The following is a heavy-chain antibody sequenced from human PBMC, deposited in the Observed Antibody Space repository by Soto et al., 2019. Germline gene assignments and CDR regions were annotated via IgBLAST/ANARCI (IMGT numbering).Heavy chain of an antibody. D-gene: IGHD3-22*01. CDR1: GFTFSSYG. Sequence: QVQLVESGGGVVQPGRSLRLSCAASGFTFSSYGMHWVRQAPGKGLEWVAVIWYDGSNKYYADSVKGRFTISRDNSKNTLYLQMNSLRAEDTAVYYCARELGGPDYYDSSGYLGYYYYGMDVWGQGTTVTVSS. V-gene: IGHV3-33*01. J-gene: IGHJ6*02. CDR2: IWYDGSNK. CDR3: ARELGGPDYYDSSGYLGYYYYGMDV.